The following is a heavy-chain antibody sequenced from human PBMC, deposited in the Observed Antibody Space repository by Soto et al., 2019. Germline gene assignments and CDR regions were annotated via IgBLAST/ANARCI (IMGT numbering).Heavy chain of an antibody. J-gene: IGHJ4*02. CDR1: GIIFTTYW. CDR2: IKEDGSEQ. D-gene: IGHD2-2*01. CDR3: ARDEAGYAY. Sequence: GGSLRLSXEASGIIFTTYWMSWVRQAPGKGLEWVANIKEDGSEQYYGDSVKGRFTISRDNAKNSLYLQMNSLRAEDTAVYYCARDEAGYAYWGQGTLVTVSS. V-gene: IGHV3-7*01.